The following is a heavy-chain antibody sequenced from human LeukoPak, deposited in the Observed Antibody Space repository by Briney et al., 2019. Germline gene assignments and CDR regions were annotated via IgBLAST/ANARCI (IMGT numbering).Heavy chain of an antibody. Sequence: SETLSLTCTVSRGSIRSSDYYWGWIRQPPGKGLEWIGSIYYSGSTYYNPSLKSRVTISVDTSKNQFSLKLSSVTAADTAVYYCVRCRGDYYYYYMDVWGKGTTVTVSS. CDR1: RGSIRSSDYY. D-gene: IGHD3-10*01. V-gene: IGHV4-39*07. J-gene: IGHJ6*03. CDR3: VRCRGDYYYYYMDV. CDR2: IYYSGST.